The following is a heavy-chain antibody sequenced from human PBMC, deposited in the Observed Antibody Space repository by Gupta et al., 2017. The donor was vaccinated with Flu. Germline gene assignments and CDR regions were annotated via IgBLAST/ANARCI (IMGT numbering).Heavy chain of an antibody. CDR3: ARTGAGANNFEY. Sequence: RQPPSGGLEWLGRTYFRSKWYSDYAVSLKSRITIDADSSQSHFSLQLNSVTPEDTAVYYCARTGAGANNFEYWGQGTPVTVSS. V-gene: IGHV6-1*01. CDR2: TYFRSKWYS. D-gene: IGHD6-19*01. J-gene: IGHJ4*02.